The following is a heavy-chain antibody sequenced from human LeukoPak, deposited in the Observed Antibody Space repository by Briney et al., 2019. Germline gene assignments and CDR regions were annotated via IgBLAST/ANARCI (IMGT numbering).Heavy chain of an antibody. Sequence: PGGSLRLSCAASGFTFDDYAMHWVRQAPGKGLEWVSGISWNSGSIGYADSVKGRFTISRDNAKNSLYLQMNSLRAEDMALYYCAKSSEPLADYYYYYMDVWGKGTTVTVSS. CDR2: ISWNSGSI. D-gene: IGHD1-14*01. CDR1: GFTFDDYA. J-gene: IGHJ6*03. CDR3: AKSSEPLADYYYYYMDV. V-gene: IGHV3-9*03.